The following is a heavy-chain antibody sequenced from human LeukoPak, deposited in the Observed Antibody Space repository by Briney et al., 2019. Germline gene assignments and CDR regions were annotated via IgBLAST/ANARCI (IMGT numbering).Heavy chain of an antibody. Sequence: ASVKVSCKASGYTFTSYGISWVRQAPGQGLEWMGWISAYNGNTNYAQKLQGRVTMTTDTSTSTACMELRSLRSDDTAVYYCARAAPIAAAGIDYWGQGTLVTVSS. V-gene: IGHV1-18*01. CDR3: ARAAPIAAAGIDY. J-gene: IGHJ4*02. CDR2: ISAYNGNT. CDR1: GYTFTSYG. D-gene: IGHD6-13*01.